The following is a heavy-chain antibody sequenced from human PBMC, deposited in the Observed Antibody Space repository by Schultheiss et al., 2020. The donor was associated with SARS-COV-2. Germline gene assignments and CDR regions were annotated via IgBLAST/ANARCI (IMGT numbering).Heavy chain of an antibody. CDR3: ARGSDFWSFFDY. D-gene: IGHD3-3*01. J-gene: IGHJ4*02. V-gene: IGHV4-39*07. CDR1: GGSISSSSYY. CDR2: INHSGST. Sequence: SQTLSLTCTVSGGSISSSSYYWGWIRQPPGKGLEWIGEINHSGSTNYNPSLKSRVTISVDTSKNQFSLKLSSVTAADTAVYYCARGSDFWSFFDYWGQGTLVTVSS.